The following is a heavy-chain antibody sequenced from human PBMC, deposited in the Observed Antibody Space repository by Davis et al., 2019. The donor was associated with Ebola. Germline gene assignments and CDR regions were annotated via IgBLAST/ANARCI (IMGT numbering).Heavy chain of an antibody. CDR3: ARDGAYGMVYFDY. Sequence: AASVKVSCKASGYTFTSYDINWVRQATGQGLEWMGWMNPNSGGTNCAQKFQGRVTMTRDTSISTAYMELSRLRSDDTAVYYCARDGAYGMVYFDYWGQGTLVTVSS. D-gene: IGHD4-17*01. CDR2: MNPNSGGT. J-gene: IGHJ4*02. CDR1: GYTFTSYD. V-gene: IGHV1-2*02.